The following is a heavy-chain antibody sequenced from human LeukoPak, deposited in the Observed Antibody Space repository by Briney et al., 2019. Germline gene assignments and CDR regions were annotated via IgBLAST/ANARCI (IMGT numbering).Heavy chain of an antibody. CDR1: GFTFSSYA. CDR3: AREDFGNSEGSAFDY. Sequence: GRSLRLSCAASGFTFSSYAMHWVRQAPGKGLEWVAVISHDGSNKYYADSVKGRFTISRDNSKNTLYLQMNSLRAEDTAVYYCAREDFGNSEGSAFDYWGQGTLVTVSS. V-gene: IGHV3-30-3*01. CDR2: ISHDGSNK. D-gene: IGHD4-23*01. J-gene: IGHJ4*02.